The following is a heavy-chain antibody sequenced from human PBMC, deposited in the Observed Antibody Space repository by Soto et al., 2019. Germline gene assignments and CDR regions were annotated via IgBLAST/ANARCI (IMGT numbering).Heavy chain of an antibody. CDR1: GFTFSSYA. CDR3: VKGMATVTDHAFDI. CDR2: ITSNGGST. J-gene: IGHJ3*02. V-gene: IGHV3-64D*08. D-gene: IGHD4-17*01. Sequence: GGSLRLSCAASGFTFSSYAMSWVRQAPGKGLEYVSAITSNGGSTYYADSVKGRFTISRDNSKSTLYLQMSSLRAEDTAVYYCVKGMATVTDHAFDIWGQGTMVTVS.